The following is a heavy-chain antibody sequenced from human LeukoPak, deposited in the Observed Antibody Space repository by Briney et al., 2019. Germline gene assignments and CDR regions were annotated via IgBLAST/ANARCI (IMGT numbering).Heavy chain of an antibody. D-gene: IGHD3-10*01. CDR2: ISSSSSYI. V-gene: IGHV3-21*01. CDR1: GFTFSSYS. Sequence: GGSLRLSCAASGFTFSSYSMNWVRQAPGKGLEWVSSISSSSSYIYYADSVKGRFTISRDNAKNSLYLQMNSLRAEDTAVYYCASGAYGSGSYLFYWGQGTLVTVSS. J-gene: IGHJ4*02. CDR3: ASGAYGSGSYLFY.